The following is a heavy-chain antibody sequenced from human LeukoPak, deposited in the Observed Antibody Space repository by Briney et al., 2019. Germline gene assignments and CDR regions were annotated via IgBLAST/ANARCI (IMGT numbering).Heavy chain of an antibody. V-gene: IGHV3-30*07. CDR3: AKERAGTFAFDI. D-gene: IGHD6-19*01. J-gene: IGHJ3*02. CDR2: ISYDGSNK. Sequence: GGALRLSCAASGFTFSNYAMNWVRQAPGKGLEWVAAISYDGSNKYYADSVKGRFTISRDNSKNTLYLQMNSLRAEDTAVYYCAKERAGTFAFDIWGQGTMVTVSS. CDR1: GFTFSNYA.